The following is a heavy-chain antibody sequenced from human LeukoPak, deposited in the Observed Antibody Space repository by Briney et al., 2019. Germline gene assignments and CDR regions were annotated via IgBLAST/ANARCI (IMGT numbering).Heavy chain of an antibody. Sequence: ASGKVSCKASGCTFTSYDINWGRQANGQGMELMGWMNPNSGNTGYAQKFQGRVTMTRNTSITTAYMELSSLRSEDTAVYYCARDYYYDSSGYFNFDYWGQGTLVTVSS. D-gene: IGHD3-22*01. CDR2: MNPNSGNT. CDR3: ARDYYYDSSGYFNFDY. J-gene: IGHJ4*02. CDR1: GCTFTSYD. V-gene: IGHV1-8*01.